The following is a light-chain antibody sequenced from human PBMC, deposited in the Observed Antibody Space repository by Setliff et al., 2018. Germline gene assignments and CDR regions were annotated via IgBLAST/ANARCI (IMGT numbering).Light chain of an antibody. CDR3: AAWDDSLNGPV. V-gene: IGLV2-8*01. Sequence: ALAQPPSASGSPGQSVTISCTGTSSDVGGYNYVSWYQQHPGKAPKLMIYEVSKRPSGVPDRFSGSKSGNTASLTVSGLQAEDEADYYCAAWDDSLNGPVFGTGTKVTVL. CDR1: SSDVGGYNY. CDR2: EVS. J-gene: IGLJ1*01.